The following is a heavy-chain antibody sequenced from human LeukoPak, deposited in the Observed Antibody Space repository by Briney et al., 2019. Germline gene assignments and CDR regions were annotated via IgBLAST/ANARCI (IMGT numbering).Heavy chain of an antibody. V-gene: IGHV3-53*01. D-gene: IGHD6-19*01. CDR2: IYSGGST. J-gene: IGHJ4*02. Sequence: PGGSLRLSCAASGFTVSSNYMSWVRQAPGKGLEWVSVIYSGGSTYYADSVKGRFTISRDNSKNTLYLQMNSLRAEDTAVYYCARDYAPHSGWYFYFDYWGQGTLVTVSS. CDR1: GFTVSSNY. CDR3: ARDYAPHSGWYFYFDY.